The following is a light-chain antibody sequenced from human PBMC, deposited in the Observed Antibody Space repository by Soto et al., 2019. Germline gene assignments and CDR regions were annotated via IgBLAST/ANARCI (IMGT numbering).Light chain of an antibody. Sequence: EIVLTQSPGTLSLSPGERATLSCRASQSVSSNLLAWYQQKPCQAPRLLIYGATNRATGIPDRFSGSGSGTDFTLTISRLDPEDFAVYYCHQSGISPLTFGPGTRVDVK. V-gene: IGKV3-20*01. CDR2: GAT. CDR1: QSVSSNL. J-gene: IGKJ3*01. CDR3: HQSGISPLT.